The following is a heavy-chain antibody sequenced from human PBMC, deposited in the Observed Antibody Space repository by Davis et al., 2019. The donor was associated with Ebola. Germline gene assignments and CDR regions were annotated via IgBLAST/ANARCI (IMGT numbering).Heavy chain of an antibody. Sequence: LRLPFAVQGGSSSGYYWSWIPQPPGKGLAWIGYIYYSGSTNYNPSLKSRVTISVDTSKNQFSLKLSSVTAADTAVYYCARGPTVKGMDVWGQGTTVTVSS. CDR1: GGSSSGYY. CDR2: IYYSGST. D-gene: IGHD4-11*01. CDR3: ARGPTVKGMDV. V-gene: IGHV4-59*12. J-gene: IGHJ6*02.